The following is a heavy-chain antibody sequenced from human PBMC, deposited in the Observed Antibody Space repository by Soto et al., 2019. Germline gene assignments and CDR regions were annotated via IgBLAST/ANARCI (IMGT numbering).Heavy chain of an antibody. CDR1: GFTFSSYA. V-gene: IGHV3-23*01. Sequence: GGSLRLSCAASGFTFSSYAMSWVRQAPGKGLEWVSAISGSGGSTYYADSVKGRFTISRDNSKNTLYLQMNGLRAEDTAVYYCAKDSYTYYYDSSGPQVFDYWGQGTLVTVSS. CDR3: AKDSYTYYYDSSGPQVFDY. J-gene: IGHJ4*02. D-gene: IGHD3-22*01. CDR2: ISGSGGST.